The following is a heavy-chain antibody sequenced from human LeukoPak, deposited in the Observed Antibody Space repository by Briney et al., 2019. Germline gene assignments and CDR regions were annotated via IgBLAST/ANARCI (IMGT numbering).Heavy chain of an antibody. CDR3: ARDPVVVVAATRPYYYYGMDV. CDR1: GYTFTSYA. V-gene: IGHV7-4-1*02. D-gene: IGHD2-15*01. J-gene: IGHJ6*02. Sequence: ASVKVSCKASGYTFTSYAMNWVRQAPGQGLEWMGWINTNTGNPTYAQGFTGRFVFSLDTSVSTAYLQISSLKAEDTAVYYCARDPVVVVAATRPYYYYGMDVWGQGTTVTVSS. CDR2: INTNTGNP.